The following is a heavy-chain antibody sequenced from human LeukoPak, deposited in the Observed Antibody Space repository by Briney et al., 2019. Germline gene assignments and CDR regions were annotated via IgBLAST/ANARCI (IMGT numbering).Heavy chain of an antibody. D-gene: IGHD6-19*01. CDR1: GGSISSSSCY. Sequence: KPSETLSLTCTVSGGSISSSSCYWGWIRQPPGKGLEWIGSIYYSGSTYYNPSLKSRVTISVDTSKNQFSLKLSSVTAADTAVYYCARGSHGESSGWAGNWFDPWGQGTLVTVSS. V-gene: IGHV4-39*01. J-gene: IGHJ5*02. CDR2: IYYSGST. CDR3: ARGSHGESSGWAGNWFDP.